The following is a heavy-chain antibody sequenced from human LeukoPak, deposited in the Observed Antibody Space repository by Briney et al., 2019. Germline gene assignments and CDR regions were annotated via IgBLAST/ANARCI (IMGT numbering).Heavy chain of an antibody. J-gene: IGHJ6*03. CDR3: ARDWGYYYYYYMDV. Sequence: SETLSLTCAVYGGSLSGYYWSWIRQPPGKGLEWMGEINHSGSTNYNPSLKSRGTISVDTSKNQFSLKLSSVTAADTAVYYCARDWGYYYYYYMDVWGKGTTVTISS. V-gene: IGHV4-34*01. CDR1: GGSLSGYY. CDR2: INHSGST. D-gene: IGHD7-27*01.